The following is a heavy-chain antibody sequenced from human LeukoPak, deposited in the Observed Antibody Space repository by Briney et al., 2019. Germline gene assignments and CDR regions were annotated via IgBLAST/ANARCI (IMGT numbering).Heavy chain of an antibody. Sequence: ASVKVSCKASGYTFTGYYMHWVRQAPGQGLEWMGWINPNSGGANYARKFQGRVTMTRDTSISTAYMELSRLTSDDTAVYYCARVETYCSGGDCYSRWVDYWGQGTLVTVSS. CDR3: ARVETYCSGGDCYSRWVDY. CDR1: GYTFTGYY. D-gene: IGHD2-15*01. V-gene: IGHV1-2*02. CDR2: INPNSGGA. J-gene: IGHJ4*02.